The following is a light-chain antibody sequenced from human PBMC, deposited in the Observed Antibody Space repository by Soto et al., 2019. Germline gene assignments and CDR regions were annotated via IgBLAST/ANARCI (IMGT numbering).Light chain of an antibody. V-gene: IGLV2-18*02. CDR1: SSDVGSYNR. CDR2: EVS. CDR3: SSYAGSSNV. Sequence: QSVLTQPPSVSGSPGQSVTISCTGTSSDVGSYNRVSWYQQPPGTAPKVMIYEVSNRPSGVPDRFSGSKSGNTASLTVSGLQAEDEADYYCSSYAGSSNVFGTGTKVTVL. J-gene: IGLJ1*01.